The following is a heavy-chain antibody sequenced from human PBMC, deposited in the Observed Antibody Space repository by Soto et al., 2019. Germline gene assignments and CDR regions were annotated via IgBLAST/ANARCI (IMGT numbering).Heavy chain of an antibody. CDR1: GFTFDDYA. J-gene: IGHJ6*02. Sequence: GGSLRLSCAASGFTFDDYAMHWVRQAPGKGLEWVSLISGDGGSTYYADSVKGRFTISRDNSKNSLYLQMNSLRTEDTALYYCAKGPPYSYGIYYYYGMDVWGQGTTVTVSS. CDR2: ISGDGGST. V-gene: IGHV3-43*02. CDR3: AKGPPYSYGIYYYYGMDV. D-gene: IGHD5-18*01.